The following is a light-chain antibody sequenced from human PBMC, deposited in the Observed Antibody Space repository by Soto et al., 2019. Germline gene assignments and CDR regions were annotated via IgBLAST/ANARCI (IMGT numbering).Light chain of an antibody. J-gene: IGLJ1*01. CDR3: AAWDDSLNGYV. CDR2: GNN. CDR1: SPNIGSNT. V-gene: IGLV1-44*01. Sequence: QSVLTQPPSASETPGQRVTISCSGSSPNIGSNTVNWYQQFPETAPKLLIFGNNQRPSGVPDRFSGSKSGTSASLAISGLQSEDEADYYCAAWDDSLNGYVFGTGTKVTVL.